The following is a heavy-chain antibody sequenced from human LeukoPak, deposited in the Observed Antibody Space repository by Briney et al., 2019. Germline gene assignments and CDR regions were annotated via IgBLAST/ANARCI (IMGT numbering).Heavy chain of an antibody. CDR1: GDSFSSHY. J-gene: IGHJ3*02. CDR3: ARDLVTVTKGFDI. Sequence: SETLSLTCTVSGDSFSSHYWTWIRQPPGKGLEWIGYISYIGSTHYSPSLKSRVTISIDTSKNQFSLKLSSVTAADTAVYYCARDLVTVTKGFDIWGQGTMVSVSS. V-gene: IGHV4-59*11. CDR2: ISYIGST. D-gene: IGHD4-17*01.